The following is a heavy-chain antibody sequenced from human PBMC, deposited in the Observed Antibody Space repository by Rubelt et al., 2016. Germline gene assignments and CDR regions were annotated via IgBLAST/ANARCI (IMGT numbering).Heavy chain of an antibody. CDR2: IIPIFGTA. CDR1: GGTFSSYA. Sequence: ETGVKKPGSSVKVSCKASGGTFSSYAISWVRQAPGQGLEWMGGIIPIFGTANYAQKFQGRVTITADESTSTAYMELSSLRSEDTAVYYCARDLVATTLNWYFDLWGRGTLVTVSS. CDR3: ARDLVATTLNWYFDL. V-gene: IGHV1-69*01. D-gene: IGHD5-24*01. J-gene: IGHJ2*01.